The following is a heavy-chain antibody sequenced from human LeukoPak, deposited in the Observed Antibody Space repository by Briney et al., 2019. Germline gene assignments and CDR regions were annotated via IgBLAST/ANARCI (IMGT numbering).Heavy chain of an antibody. Sequence: GGSLRLSCAASGFTFSSYSMNWVRQAPGKGLEWVTSISSSSSYIYYPDSVKGRFTISRDNAKNSLYLQMNSLRAEDTAVYYCARDSDVLDYWGQGTLVTVSS. J-gene: IGHJ4*02. CDR1: GFTFSSYS. V-gene: IGHV3-21*01. CDR3: ARDSDVLDY. CDR2: ISSSSSYI.